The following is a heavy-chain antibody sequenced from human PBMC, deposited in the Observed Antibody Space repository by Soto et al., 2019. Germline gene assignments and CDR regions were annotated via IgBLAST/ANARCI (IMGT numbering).Heavy chain of an antibody. Sequence: PGGRLRLSFAAGGIRDIHSYEKWGGQGPGRGLQWVSVIYAAGSTYYADSVKGRFTISRDESKNTLYFLLDNLRAEDSASDFCATVYCRTPRFYRHVRGQGCTV. J-gene: IGHJ6*01. CDR1: GIRDIHSY. CDR2: IYAAGST. D-gene: IGHD2-15*01. V-gene: IGHV3-53*01. CDR3: ATVYCRTPRFYRHV.